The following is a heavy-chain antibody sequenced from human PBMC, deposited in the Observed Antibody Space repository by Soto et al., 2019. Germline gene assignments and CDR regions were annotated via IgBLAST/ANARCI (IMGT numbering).Heavy chain of an antibody. J-gene: IGHJ6*02. Sequence: GGSLRLSCAASGFTFSSYAMSWVRQAPGKGLEWVSAISGSGGSTYYADSVKGRFTISRDNSKNTLYLQMNSLRAEDTAVYYCAKVGGGWYSYYYYGMDVWGQGTTVTVSS. CDR1: GFTFSSYA. CDR2: ISGSGGST. V-gene: IGHV3-23*01. D-gene: IGHD2-15*01. CDR3: AKVGGGWYSYYYYGMDV.